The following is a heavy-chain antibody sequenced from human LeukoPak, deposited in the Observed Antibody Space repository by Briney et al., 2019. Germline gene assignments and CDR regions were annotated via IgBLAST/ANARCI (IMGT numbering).Heavy chain of an antibody. CDR2: IYPRDGST. Sequence: ASVKVSCKASGYTFTSNYIHWVRQAPGQGLEWMGMIYPRDGSTSYAQKFQGRVTVTGDTSTSTVHMELSGLRSEDTAVYYCARDQEGFDYWGQGTLVTVSS. J-gene: IGHJ4*02. V-gene: IGHV1-46*01. CDR3: ARDQEGFDY. CDR1: GYTFTSNY.